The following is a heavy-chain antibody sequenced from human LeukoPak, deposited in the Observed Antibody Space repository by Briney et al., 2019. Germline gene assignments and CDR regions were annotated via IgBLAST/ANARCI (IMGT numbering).Heavy chain of an antibody. CDR2: ITGSGDST. V-gene: IGHV3-23*01. D-gene: IGHD1-26*01. CDR1: GFIFSTYP. CDR3: AKENPVGGTNYFDY. J-gene: IGHJ4*02. Sequence: PGESLRLSCAASGFIFSTYPMSWVRQAPGKGLEWVSAITGSGDSTFYADSVKGRCTISRDNSKNTLSLQMNTLRAEDTAVYYCAKENPVGGTNYFDYWGQGTLVTVSS.